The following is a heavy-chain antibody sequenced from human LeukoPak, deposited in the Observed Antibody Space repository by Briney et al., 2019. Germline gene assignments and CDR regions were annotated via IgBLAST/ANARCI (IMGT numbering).Heavy chain of an antibody. CDR2: INPNSGGT. CDR3: ARGVDSSGYYLEQFDY. CDR1: GYTFTGYY. Sequence: ASVKVSCKASGYTFTGYYMHWVRQAPGQGLEWMGWINPNSGGTNYAQKFQGRVTMTRDTSISTAYMELSRLRSDDSAVYYCARGVDSSGYYLEQFDYWGQGTLVTVSS. V-gene: IGHV1-2*02. D-gene: IGHD3-22*01. J-gene: IGHJ4*02.